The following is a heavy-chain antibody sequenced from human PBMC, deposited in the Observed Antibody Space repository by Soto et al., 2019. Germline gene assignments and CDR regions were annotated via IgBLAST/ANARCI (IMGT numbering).Heavy chain of an antibody. Sequence: QVQLVQSGAEVKKPGASVKVSCKASGYTFTSYGISWVRQAPGQGLEWMGWISAYNGNTNYAQKLQGRVTMTTDTSTSKAYMELRSLRSDDTAVYYCASTFLSQDPYGIAVAGTGAEYFQHWGQGTLVTVSS. CDR2: ISAYNGNT. CDR1: GYTFTSYG. D-gene: IGHD6-19*01. V-gene: IGHV1-18*01. J-gene: IGHJ1*01. CDR3: ASTFLSQDPYGIAVAGTGAEYFQH.